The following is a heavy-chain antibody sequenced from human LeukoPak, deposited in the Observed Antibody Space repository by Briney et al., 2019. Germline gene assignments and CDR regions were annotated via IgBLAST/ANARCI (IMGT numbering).Heavy chain of an antibody. V-gene: IGHV3-7*01. CDR1: GFTFSSYW. J-gene: IGHJ4*02. CDR2: IKQDGSEK. Sequence: GGSLRLSCAASGFTFSSYWMSWVRQAPGKGLKWVANIKQDGSEKYYADSVKGRFTISRDNAKNSLYLQMNSLRAEDTAVYYCARVLGNMYYDILTGYRNPTTNFDYWGQGTLVTVSS. D-gene: IGHD3-9*01. CDR3: ARVLGNMYYDILTGYRNPTTNFDY.